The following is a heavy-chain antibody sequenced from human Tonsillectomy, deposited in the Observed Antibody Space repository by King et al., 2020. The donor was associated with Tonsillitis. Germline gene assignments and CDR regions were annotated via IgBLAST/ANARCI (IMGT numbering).Heavy chain of an antibody. D-gene: IGHD3-22*01. CDR2: INPSGGST. V-gene: IGHV1-46*01. CDR1: GYTFTSYY. CDR3: ARIPNFFHDSSGHSKYYFDY. J-gene: IGHJ4*02. Sequence: VQLVESGAEVKKPGASVKVSCKASGYTFTSYYMHWVRQAPGQGLEWMGIINPSGGSTSYAQKFQGRVTMTRDTSTSTVYMELSSLRSEDTAVYYCARIPNFFHDSSGHSKYYFDYWGQGTLVTVSS.